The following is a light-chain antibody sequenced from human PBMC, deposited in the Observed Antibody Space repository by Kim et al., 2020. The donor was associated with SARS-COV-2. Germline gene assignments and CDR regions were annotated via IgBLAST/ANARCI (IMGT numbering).Light chain of an antibody. V-gene: IGLV2-8*01. CDR3: SSYAGSNTGV. Sequence: QSALTQPPSASGSPGQSFTVSCTGTSSDIGSYNYVSWYQQYPGKAPKLIIYDVTKRPSGVPDRFSGSKSANTASLTVSGLQAEDEADYYCSSYAGSNTGVFGGGTQLTVL. CDR2: DVT. J-gene: IGLJ2*01. CDR1: SSDIGSYNY.